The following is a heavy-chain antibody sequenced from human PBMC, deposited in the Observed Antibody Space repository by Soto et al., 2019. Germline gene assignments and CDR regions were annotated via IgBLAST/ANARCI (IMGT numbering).Heavy chain of an antibody. V-gene: IGHV3-33*01. CDR1: GFTFSSYG. D-gene: IGHD6-13*01. CDR2: IWYDGSNK. CDR3: ARAGYSSSWYSNDYGMDV. J-gene: IGHJ6*02. Sequence: QPGGSLRLSCAASGFTFSSYGMHWVRQAPGKGLEWVAVIWYDGSNKYYADSVKGRFTISRDNSKNTLYLQMNSLRAEDTAVYYCARAGYSSSWYSNDYGMDVWGQGTTVTVSS.